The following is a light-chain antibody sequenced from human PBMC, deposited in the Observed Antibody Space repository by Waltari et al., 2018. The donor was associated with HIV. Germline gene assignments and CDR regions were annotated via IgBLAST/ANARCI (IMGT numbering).Light chain of an antibody. CDR3: MQALQTPWT. CDR2: LGS. CDR1: QSLLHSNGYNY. V-gene: IGKV2-28*01. Sequence: DIVMTQSPLSLPVTPGEPASISCRSSQSLLHSNGYNYLDWYLQKPGQSPQLLIYLGSNRACGVPDMCSGSGSGTDFTLKISRVEAEDVGVYYCMQALQTPWTFGQGTKVEIK. J-gene: IGKJ1*01.